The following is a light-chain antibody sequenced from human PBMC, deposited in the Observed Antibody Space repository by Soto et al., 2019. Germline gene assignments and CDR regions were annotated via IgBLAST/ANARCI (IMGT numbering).Light chain of an antibody. V-gene: IGKV3-20*01. CDR1: QSISNKY. Sequence: EIVLTQSPGTLSLSPGERATLSCRASQSISNKYLAWYQQKPGQGPRLLIYDASSRATGIPDRFSGSGSGTDFTLTIGRLQPEDFAVYYCQQYGSLPRTFGQGTKVEIK. J-gene: IGKJ1*01. CDR3: QQYGSLPRT. CDR2: DAS.